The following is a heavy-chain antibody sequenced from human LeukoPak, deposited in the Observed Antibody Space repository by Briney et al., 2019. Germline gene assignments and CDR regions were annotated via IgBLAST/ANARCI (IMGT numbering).Heavy chain of an antibody. V-gene: IGHV3-23*01. CDR3: AKGAYDYIEIAYFDY. J-gene: IGHJ4*02. D-gene: IGHD5-12*01. CDR1: EFTFSSFA. CDR2: TSDSGTTT. Sequence: HAGGSLRLSCAASEFTFSSFAMNWVRQAPGKGLEWVSGTSDSGTTTYYADSVKGRFTISRDKSKNTLCLQMNSLRAEDTAVYYCAKGAYDYIEIAYFDYWGQGSLVTVSS.